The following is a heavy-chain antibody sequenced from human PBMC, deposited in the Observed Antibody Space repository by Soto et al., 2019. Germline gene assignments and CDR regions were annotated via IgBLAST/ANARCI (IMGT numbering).Heavy chain of an antibody. V-gene: IGHV3-23*01. D-gene: IGHD2-15*01. CDR3: AKLDKGYCSGGSCYFDC. Sequence: EVQLLESGGGFIQPGGSLRLSCAASGFTFSTYAMSWVRQAPGKGLEWVSAIRGSGSSTYYADSVEGRFTISRDNSKNTLFLQMNSLRAEDTAVYYCAKLDKGYCSGGSCYFDCWGQGTLVTVSS. J-gene: IGHJ4*02. CDR2: IRGSGSST. CDR1: GFTFSTYA.